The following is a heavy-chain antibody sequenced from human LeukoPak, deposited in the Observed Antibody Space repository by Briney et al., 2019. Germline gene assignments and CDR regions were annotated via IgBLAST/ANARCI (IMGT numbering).Heavy chain of an antibody. CDR3: TLWFGES. V-gene: IGHV3-15*01. J-gene: IGHJ4*02. CDR2: IKSKTGGGTT. CDR1: GFTVSNSW. D-gene: IGHD3-10*01. Sequence: GGSLRLSCAGSGFTVSNSWMSWVRQAPGKGLEWVGRIKSKTGGGTTDYTAPVKGRFTISRDDSKNTLYLQMNSLRTEDTALYYCTLWFGESWGQGTLVTVSS.